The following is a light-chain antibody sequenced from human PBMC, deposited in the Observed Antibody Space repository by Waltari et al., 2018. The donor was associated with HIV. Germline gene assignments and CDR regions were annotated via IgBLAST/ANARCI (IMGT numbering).Light chain of an antibody. Sequence: DIVMTQSPDSLAVSLGERATINCKSGQHVLYSSNNKNCLAWFQQKPGQPPKLLIYWASTRESGVPDRFSGSGSGTDFTLTISSLQAEDVAVYYCQQYYSTPPTFGQGTKVEIK. CDR3: QQYYSTPPT. J-gene: IGKJ1*01. CDR1: QHVLYSSNNKNC. V-gene: IGKV4-1*01. CDR2: WAS.